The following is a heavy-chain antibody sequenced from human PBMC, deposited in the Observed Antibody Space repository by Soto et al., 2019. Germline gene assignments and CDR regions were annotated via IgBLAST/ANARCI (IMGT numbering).Heavy chain of an antibody. CDR3: ARDSDVRCGGDCYSFDY. Sequence: ASVKVSCKASGYTFTGYYMHWVRQAPGQGLEWMGWINPNSGGTNYAQKFQGWVTMTRDTSISTAYMELGRLRSDDTAVYYCARDSDVRCGGDCYSFDYWGQGTLVTVSS. J-gene: IGHJ4*02. CDR1: GYTFTGYY. V-gene: IGHV1-2*04. CDR2: INPNSGGT. D-gene: IGHD2-21*02.